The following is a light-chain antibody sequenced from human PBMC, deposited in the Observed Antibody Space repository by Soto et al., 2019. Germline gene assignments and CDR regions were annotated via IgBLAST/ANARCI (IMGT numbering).Light chain of an antibody. V-gene: IGLV2-8*01. J-gene: IGLJ2*01. CDR1: SSDVGSYNY. CDR2: EIS. Sequence: QLVLTQPPSASGSPGQSVTISCTGTSSDVGSYNYVSWYQQYPGKAPKLMIYEISKRPSGVPDRFSGSKSGNTASLTVSGLQAEDEADYYCSSYAGSNNLVFGGGTKLTVL. CDR3: SSYAGSNNLV.